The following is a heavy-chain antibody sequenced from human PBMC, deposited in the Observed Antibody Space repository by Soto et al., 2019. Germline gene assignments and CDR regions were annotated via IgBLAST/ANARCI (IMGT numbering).Heavy chain of an antibody. V-gene: IGHV1-18*01. Sequence: QVQLVQSGGEVKKPGASVKLSCTASGYTFTSYGISWVRQAPGQGLEWMGWISAYNGKTNYAQNVQGRVTMTTDTATRTAYMDQRSLRSDDTAVYYCARGGDVIYFRRRDVWGQGTTVTVSS. CDR1: GYTFTSYG. CDR2: ISAYNGKT. CDR3: ARGGDVIYFRRRDV. D-gene: IGHD5-12*01. J-gene: IGHJ6*02.